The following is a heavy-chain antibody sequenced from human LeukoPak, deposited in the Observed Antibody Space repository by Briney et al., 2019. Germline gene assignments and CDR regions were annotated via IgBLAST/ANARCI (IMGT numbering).Heavy chain of an antibody. CDR3: ARGHFGVVLDY. D-gene: IGHD3-3*01. CDR2: IRGDCTEK. J-gene: IGHJ4*02. V-gene: IGHV3-21*01. Sequence: GGSLRLSCEGSGFTFSSYSMIWVRQAPGKGLEWVSYIRGDCTEKHHADSLRRRFTISRDNTKNSLYLQMNSLRAEDTAVYYCARGHFGVVLDYWGQGTLVTVSS. CDR1: GFTFSSYS.